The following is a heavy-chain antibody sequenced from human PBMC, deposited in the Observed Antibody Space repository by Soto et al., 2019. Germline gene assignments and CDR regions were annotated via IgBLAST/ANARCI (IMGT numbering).Heavy chain of an antibody. CDR1: GYTFTSYA. CDR2: INAGNGNT. J-gene: IGHJ5*02. Sequence: ASVKVSCKASGYTFTSYAMHWVRQAPGQRLEWMGWINAGNGNTKYSQKFQGRVTITRDTSASTAYMELSSLRSEDTAVYYCARDRRYCTNGVCPSTWFDPWGQGTLVTVS. CDR3: ARDRRYCTNGVCPSTWFDP. D-gene: IGHD2-8*01. V-gene: IGHV1-3*01.